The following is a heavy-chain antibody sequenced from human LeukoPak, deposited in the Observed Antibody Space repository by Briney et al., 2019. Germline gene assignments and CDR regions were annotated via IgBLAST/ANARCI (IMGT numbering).Heavy chain of an antibody. J-gene: IGHJ5*02. V-gene: IGHV1-18*01. CDR2: ISAYNGNT. D-gene: IGHD6-19*01. CDR3: ARDYSSGHNWFDP. CDR1: GYTFTSYG. Sequence: ASVKVSCKASGYTFTSYGISWVRQAPGQGLEWMGWISAYNGNTNYAQKLQGRVTMTTDTSTSTAYMELSRLRSDDTAVYYCARDYSSGHNWFDPWGQGTLVTVSS.